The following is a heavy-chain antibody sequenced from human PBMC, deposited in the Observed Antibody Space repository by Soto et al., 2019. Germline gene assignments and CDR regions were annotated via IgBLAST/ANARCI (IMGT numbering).Heavy chain of an antibody. CDR3: ARDRRPYDNGMDV. Sequence: QVQLVQSGAEVKKPGSSVKLSCKASGGTISSHAISWVRQAPGQGLEWMGGIIPILGTTNYAQKFQGRVTITADEAMSTVYMELSSLRFEDTAVHYCARDRRPYDNGMDVWGQGTKVTGS. V-gene: IGHV1-69*01. CDR1: GGTISSHA. CDR2: IIPILGTT. J-gene: IGHJ6*02.